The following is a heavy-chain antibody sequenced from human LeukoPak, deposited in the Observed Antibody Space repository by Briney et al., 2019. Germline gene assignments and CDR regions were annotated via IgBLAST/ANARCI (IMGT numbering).Heavy chain of an antibody. CDR1: GGSISSSTYY. CDR2: IYYSGST. CDR3: ARHYCGSGTKTRVFDY. J-gene: IGHJ4*02. Sequence: SETLSLTCTVSGGSISSSTYYWSWIRQPPGKGLEWIGYIYYSGSTNYNPSLKSRVTISVDTSKNQFSLKLSSVTAADTAVYYCARHYCGSGTKTRVFDYWGQGTLVTVSS. V-gene: IGHV4-61*01. D-gene: IGHD3-10*01.